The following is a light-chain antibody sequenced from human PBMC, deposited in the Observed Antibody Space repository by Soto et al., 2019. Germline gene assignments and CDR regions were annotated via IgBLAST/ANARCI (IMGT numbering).Light chain of an antibody. CDR1: QSISSY. CDR3: QQRSNWPLT. V-gene: IGKV3-11*01. CDR2: DAS. Sequence: EVVLTQSPDTLSLPPGERLTLTCTASQSISSYLAWYKQKPGQXPRXXIYDASSRATGIPDRFSGSGSGTDFTITISSLQPEDCEVYYGQQRSNWPLTFGGGTKVDIK. J-gene: IGKJ4*01.